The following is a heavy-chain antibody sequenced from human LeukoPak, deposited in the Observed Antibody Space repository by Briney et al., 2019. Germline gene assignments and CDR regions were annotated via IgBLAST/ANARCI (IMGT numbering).Heavy chain of an antibody. CDR2: IYYSGST. D-gene: IGHD4-11*01. J-gene: IGHJ5*02. Sequence: SETLSLTCTVSGGSISSYYWSWIRQPPGKGLEWIGYIYYSGSTNYSPSLKSRVTISVDTSKNQFPLKLSSVAAADTAVYYCARQHYINGRFDPWGQGTLVTVSS. CDR1: GGSISSYY. V-gene: IGHV4-59*08. CDR3: ARQHYINGRFDP.